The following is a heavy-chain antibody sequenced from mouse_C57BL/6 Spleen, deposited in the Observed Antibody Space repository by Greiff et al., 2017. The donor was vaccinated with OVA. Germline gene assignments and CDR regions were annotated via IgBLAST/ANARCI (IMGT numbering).Heavy chain of an antibody. CDR3: ARKDYGSSYEDY. D-gene: IGHD1-1*01. CDR2: IDPSDSYT. Sequence: QVQLQQPGAELVMPGASVKLSCKASGYTFTSYWMHWVKQRPGQGLEWIGEIDPSDSYTNYNQKFKGKSTLTVDKSSSTAYMQLSSLTSEDSAVYYGARKDYGSSYEDYWGQGTTLTVSS. CDR1: GYTFTSYW. V-gene: IGHV1-69*01. J-gene: IGHJ2*01.